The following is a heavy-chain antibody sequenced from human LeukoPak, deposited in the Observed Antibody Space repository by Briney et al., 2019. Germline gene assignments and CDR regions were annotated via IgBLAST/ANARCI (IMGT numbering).Heavy chain of an antibody. D-gene: IGHD3-3*01. CDR2: INLDGNER. CDR1: GFFFSNYW. CDR3: ARDTDDFQGLDI. V-gene: IGHV3-7*01. J-gene: IGHJ3*02. Sequence: PGGSLRLSCAASGFFFSNYWMSWVRQAQGKGLEWVANINLDGNERFYVDSVKGRFTISRDNNKKSVYLQMNSLRAEDTAVYYCARDTDDFQGLDIWGQGTRVTVSS.